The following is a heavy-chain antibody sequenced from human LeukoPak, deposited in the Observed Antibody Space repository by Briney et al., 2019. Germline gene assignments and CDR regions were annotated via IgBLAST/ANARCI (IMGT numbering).Heavy chain of an antibody. D-gene: IGHD2-15*01. V-gene: IGHV3-48*03. Sequence: GGSLRLSCVASGFTFSNLAMGWVRQAPGKGLEWVSYISSSGSTIYYADSVKGRFTISRGNAKNSLYLQMSNLRAEDTAVYYCARDLGYCSGDVCYPAWFDPWGQGTLVTVSS. CDR2: ISSSGSTI. CDR1: GFTFSNLA. J-gene: IGHJ5*02. CDR3: ARDLGYCSGDVCYPAWFDP.